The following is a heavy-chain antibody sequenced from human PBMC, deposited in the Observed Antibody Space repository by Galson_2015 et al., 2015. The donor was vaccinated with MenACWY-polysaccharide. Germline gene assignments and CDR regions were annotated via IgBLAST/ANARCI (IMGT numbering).Heavy chain of an antibody. D-gene: IGHD4-11*01. CDR2: LYSGGNT. CDR1: DFSVTTSH. V-gene: IGHV3-53*01. CDR3: TRTRDYNPIEL. J-gene: IGHJ6*02. Sequence: SLRLSCAASDFSVTTSHMSWVRQTPGRGLEWVAALYSGGNTFYVDSVEGRFTISRDNSKNTLYLHMNILRAEDTGVYYCTRTRDYNPIELWGRGTTVTV.